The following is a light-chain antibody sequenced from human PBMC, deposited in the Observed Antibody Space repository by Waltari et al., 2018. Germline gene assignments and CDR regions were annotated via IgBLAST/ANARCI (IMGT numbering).Light chain of an antibody. CDR2: KVS. CDR3: MQGTHWPGT. J-gene: IGKJ1*01. CDR1: QSLVYSDGNTY. V-gene: IGKV2-30*01. Sequence: DVVLTQSPLSLPVTLGQPASISCRSSQSLVYSDGNTYLNWFQQRPGQSPRRLIYKVSNRDSGVPDRFSGSGSGTDFTLKISRVEAEDVGVDYCMQGTHWPGTFGQGTKVEIK.